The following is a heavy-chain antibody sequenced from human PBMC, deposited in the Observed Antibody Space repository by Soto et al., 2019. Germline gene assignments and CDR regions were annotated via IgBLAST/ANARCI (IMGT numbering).Heavy chain of an antibody. V-gene: IGHV4-30-4*01. CDR3: ARDGTYYYGFDV. CDR2: IDYSGST. CDR1: GDSISNSDYY. Sequence: QVQLQESGPGLVKPSQTLSLTCTVSGDSISNSDYYWNWIRQSPGKGLEWIASIDYSGSTYYNPSLKSRVVISADTSKNLFSLKLRSVTAADTALYFCARDGTYYYGFDVWGQGTTVTVSS. J-gene: IGHJ6*02.